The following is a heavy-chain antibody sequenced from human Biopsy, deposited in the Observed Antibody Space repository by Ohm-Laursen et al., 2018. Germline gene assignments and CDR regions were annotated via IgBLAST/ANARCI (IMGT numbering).Heavy chain of an antibody. V-gene: IGHV1-69*10. J-gene: IGHJ4*02. Sequence: SVRASCKASGGTFSNYAISWVRQAPGEGLEWMGGIIAVSGLVNYAPKFQGRVSITADKSTTTAYMELSNLKSEDTAVYYCATPFQYYDSWGGYPPFDHWGQGTLVTVSS. CDR2: IIAVSGLV. CDR1: GGTFSNYA. D-gene: IGHD3-3*01. CDR3: ATPFQYYDSWGGYPPFDH.